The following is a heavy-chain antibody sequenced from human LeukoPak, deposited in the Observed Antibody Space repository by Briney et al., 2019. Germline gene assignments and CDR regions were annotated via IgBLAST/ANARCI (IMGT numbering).Heavy chain of an antibody. Sequence: TGGSLRLSCVASGFTFSSNGMHWVRQSPGKGLEWVAVISYDGSPQNYADSVKGRFTISRDNHKNTVYLQMNSLRTEDTAVYYCAKDRSGYLSYFESWGQGTLVSVSS. CDR2: ISYDGSPQ. J-gene: IGHJ4*02. CDR1: GFTFSSNG. CDR3: AKDRSGYLSYFES. D-gene: IGHD3-22*01. V-gene: IGHV3-30*18.